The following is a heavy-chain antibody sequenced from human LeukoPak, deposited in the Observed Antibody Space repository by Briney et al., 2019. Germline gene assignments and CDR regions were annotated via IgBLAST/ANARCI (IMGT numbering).Heavy chain of an antibody. V-gene: IGHV4-59*01. J-gene: IGHJ5*02. Sequence: SETLSLTCTVSGGSITNYYWSWIRQPPGKGLEWIGYIYNSGNTKYNPSLKSGVTISVDTSKNQFSLKLTSVTAADTAVYYCARGGEVSWFDPWGQGTLVTVSS. CDR3: ARGGEVSWFDP. D-gene: IGHD3-16*01. CDR1: GGSITNYY. CDR2: IYNSGNT.